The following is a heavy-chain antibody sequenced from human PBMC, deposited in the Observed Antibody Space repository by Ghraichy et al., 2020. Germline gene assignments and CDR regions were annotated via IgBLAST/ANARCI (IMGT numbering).Heavy chain of an antibody. D-gene: IGHD3-22*01. CDR3: ARTTTKYYYDSSGYYPVRAFDI. V-gene: IGHV4-59*08. CDR2: IYYSGST. CDR1: GGSISSYY. Sequence: ESLNISCTVSGGSISSYYWSWIRQPPGKGLEWIGYIYYSGSTNYNPSLKSRVTISVDTSKNQFSLKLSSVTAADTAVYYCARTTTKYYYDSSGYYPVRAFDIWGQGTMVTVSS. J-gene: IGHJ3*02.